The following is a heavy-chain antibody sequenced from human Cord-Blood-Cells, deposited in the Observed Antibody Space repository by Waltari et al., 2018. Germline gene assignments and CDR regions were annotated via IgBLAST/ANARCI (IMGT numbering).Heavy chain of an antibody. J-gene: IGHJ3*02. V-gene: IGHV3-53*04. Sequence: EVQLVESGGGLVQPGGSLRLSCAASGFTVSSNYMSWVRQAPGKGLGWVSVIDGGGRTYDADSVKGRFTISRHNSKNTLYLQMNSLRAEDTAVYYCARDRGHDAFDIWGQGTMVTVSS. D-gene: IGHD3-10*01. CDR1: GFTVSSNY. CDR2: IDGGGRT. CDR3: ARDRGHDAFDI.